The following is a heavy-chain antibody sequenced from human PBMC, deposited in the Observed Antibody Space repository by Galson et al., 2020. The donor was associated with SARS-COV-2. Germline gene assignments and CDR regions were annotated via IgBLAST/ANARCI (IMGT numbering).Heavy chain of an antibody. CDR2: IRSKTYGGTT. V-gene: IGHV3-49*03. D-gene: IGHD1-26*01. CDR3: ARLKVSARGGFDS. Sequence: GGSLRLSCTASGSTFGDYAMSWFRQAPGKGLEWVGFIRSKTYGGTTDFAASVKGRFTISRDDSKSIFYLQMNSLKTEDTALYYCARLKVSARGGFDSWRQATMVTVSS. J-gene: IGHJ3*02. CDR1: GSTFGDYA.